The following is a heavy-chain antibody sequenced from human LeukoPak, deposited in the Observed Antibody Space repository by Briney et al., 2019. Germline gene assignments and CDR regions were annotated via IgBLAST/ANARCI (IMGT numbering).Heavy chain of an antibody. J-gene: IGHJ1*01. CDR2: IYHSGST. CDR3: ATLTHYSDDSGNFQH. D-gene: IGHD3-22*01. CDR1: GDSINSSIW. Sequence: SGTLSLTCAVSGDSINSSIWWSWVRQAPGKGLEWIGEIYHSGSTNYHPSLKSRATISIDKSKSEFSLKLSSVTAADTAEYYCATLTHYSDDSGNFQHWGQGTLVSVSS. V-gene: IGHV4-4*02.